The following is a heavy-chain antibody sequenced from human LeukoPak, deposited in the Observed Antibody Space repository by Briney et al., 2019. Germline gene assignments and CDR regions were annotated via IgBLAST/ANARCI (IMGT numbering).Heavy chain of an antibody. J-gene: IGHJ4*02. CDR1: GYTFTSYY. D-gene: IGHD6-19*01. Sequence: ASVKVSCKASGYTFTSYYMHWVRQAPGQGLEWMGIINPSGGSTSYAQKFQGRVTMTTDTSTSTAYMELRSLRSDDTAVYYCARDPHEFSSGWSHFDYWGQGTLVTVSS. V-gene: IGHV1-46*01. CDR2: INPSGGST. CDR3: ARDPHEFSSGWSHFDY.